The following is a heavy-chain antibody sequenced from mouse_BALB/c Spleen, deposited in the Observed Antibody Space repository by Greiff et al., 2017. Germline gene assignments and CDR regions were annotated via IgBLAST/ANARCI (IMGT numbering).Heavy chain of an antibody. D-gene: IGHD2-4*01. CDR3: ARETDYDWFAY. V-gene: IGHV5-6-5*01. Sequence: EVMLVESGGGLVKPGGSLKLSCAASGFTFSSYAMSWVRQTPEKRLEWVASISSGGSTYYPDSVKGRFTISRDNARNILYLQMSSLRSEDTDMYYCARETDYDWFAYWGQGTLVTVSA. J-gene: IGHJ3*01. CDR1: GFTFSSYA. CDR2: ISSGGST.